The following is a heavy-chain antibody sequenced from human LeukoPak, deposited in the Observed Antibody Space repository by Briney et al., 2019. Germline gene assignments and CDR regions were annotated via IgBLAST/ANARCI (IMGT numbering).Heavy chain of an antibody. CDR1: GYTFTSYG. CDR3: ARLDFEQWLLRP. Sequence: ASVKVSCKASGYTFTSYGINWVRQAPGQGLERMGWISAYNNYTKYAQKLQGRVTMTTDTSTSTAYMELRSLRSDDTAVYHCARLDFEQWLLRPWGQGTLVTVSS. CDR2: ISAYNNYT. D-gene: IGHD6-19*01. J-gene: IGHJ5*02. V-gene: IGHV1-18*01.